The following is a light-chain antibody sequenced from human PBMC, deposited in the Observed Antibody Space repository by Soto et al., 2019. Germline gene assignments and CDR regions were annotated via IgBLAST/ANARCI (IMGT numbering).Light chain of an antibody. J-gene: IGKJ5*01. CDR1: QSVSSSY. CDR3: QQYGSSRFT. V-gene: IGKV3-20*01. Sequence: EIVLTQSPGTLSLSPGKRATLSCRASQSVSSSYLAWYQQKPGQAPRLLIYGASSRATGIPDRFSGSGSGTDFTLTISRLEPEDFAVYYCQQYGSSRFTFCQLTRLEIK. CDR2: GAS.